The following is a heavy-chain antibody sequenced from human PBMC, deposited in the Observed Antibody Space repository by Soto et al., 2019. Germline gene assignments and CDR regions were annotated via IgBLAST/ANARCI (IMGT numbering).Heavy chain of an antibody. Sequence: ETLSLTCTVSGDSISSYSISVYYWSWIRQPPWKGLEWLGYISYSGSTYYNPSLKSRVTISVDRSKNQFSLKLSSVTAADTAVYYCARDRVESGYPEYFQHWGQGTLVTVSS. J-gene: IGHJ1*01. CDR3: ARDRVESGYPEYFQH. V-gene: IGHV4-61*08. CDR1: GDSISSYSISVYY. CDR2: ISYSGST. D-gene: IGHD3-22*01.